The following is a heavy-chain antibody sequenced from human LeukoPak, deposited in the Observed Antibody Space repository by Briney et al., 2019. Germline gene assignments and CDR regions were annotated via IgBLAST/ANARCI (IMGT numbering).Heavy chain of an antibody. J-gene: IGHJ4*02. CDR1: GYTFTGYY. Sequence: GASVKVSCKASGYTFTGYYMHWVRQAPGQGLECMAWINPNSGGTNYAQKFQGRVTMTRDTSISTAYMDLSRLRSDDTAVYYCARSKSGYDYYFDYWGQGTLVTVSS. D-gene: IGHD5-12*01. CDR3: ARSKSGYDYYFDY. V-gene: IGHV1-2*02. CDR2: INPNSGGT.